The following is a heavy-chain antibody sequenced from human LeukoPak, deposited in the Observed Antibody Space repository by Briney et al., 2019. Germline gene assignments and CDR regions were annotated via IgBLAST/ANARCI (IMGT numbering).Heavy chain of an antibody. J-gene: IGHJ6*02. CDR3: ARDLRGTFRYYGMDV. CDR1: GFTFSSYA. Sequence: PGGSLRLSCAASGFTFSSYAMHWVRQAPGKGLEWVAVISYDGSNKYYADSVKGRFTISRDNSKNTLYLQMNSLRAEDTAVYYCARDLRGTFRYYGMDVWGQGTTVTVSS. CDR2: ISYDGSNK. V-gene: IGHV3-30*04. D-gene: IGHD1/OR15-1a*01.